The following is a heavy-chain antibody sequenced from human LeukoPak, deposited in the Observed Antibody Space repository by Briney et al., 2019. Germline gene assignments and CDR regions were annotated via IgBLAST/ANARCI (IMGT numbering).Heavy chain of an antibody. D-gene: IGHD6-19*01. J-gene: IGHJ3*02. Sequence: SETLSLTCTVSGGSISSYYWSWIRQPPGKGPEWIGYIYNSGSTNYNLSLKSRVTISVDTSKNQFSLKLSSVTAADTAVYYCARGVAGIDAFDIWGPGTVVTVSS. V-gene: IGHV4-59*01. CDR3: ARGVAGIDAFDI. CDR2: IYNSGST. CDR1: GGSISSYY.